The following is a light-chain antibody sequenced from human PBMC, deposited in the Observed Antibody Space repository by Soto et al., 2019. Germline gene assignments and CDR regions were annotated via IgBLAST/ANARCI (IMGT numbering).Light chain of an antibody. Sequence: DIVMTQSPDSLAVSLGERATINCKSSQSVLYSSNNKNYLAWHQQKPGQPPKLLIYWASTRESGVPDRFSGSGSGTDFTLTTSSLQAEDVAVYYCQQYYSSPPTFGQGTKVEIK. CDR1: QSVLYSSNNKNY. CDR3: QQYYSSPPT. CDR2: WAS. J-gene: IGKJ1*01. V-gene: IGKV4-1*01.